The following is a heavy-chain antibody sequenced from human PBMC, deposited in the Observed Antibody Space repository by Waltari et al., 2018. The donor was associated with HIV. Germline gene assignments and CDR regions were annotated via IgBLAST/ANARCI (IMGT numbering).Heavy chain of an antibody. CDR3: ARSRHGGYNYPTYFDY. Sequence: QVHLVESGGGLVRPGGSLRLSCAASGFIFSDYYMSRIRQAPGKGLEWISSINTGGSTTYYEVSVKGRFTISRDNAKNSLLLQMDNLRGDDAAVYYCARSRHGGYNYPTYFDYWGQGSLVTVSS. V-gene: IGHV3-11*01. CDR2: INTGGSTT. J-gene: IGHJ4*02. D-gene: IGHD5-12*01. CDR1: GFIFSDYY.